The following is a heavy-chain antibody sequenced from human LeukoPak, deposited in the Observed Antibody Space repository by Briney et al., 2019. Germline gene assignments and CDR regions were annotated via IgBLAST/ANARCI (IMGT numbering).Heavy chain of an antibody. CDR3: ARGGPALRFLLLLCRDNSFDP. CDR1: GYTFTSYG. J-gene: IGHJ5*02. CDR2: ISVYNSNT. V-gene: IGHV1-18*01. D-gene: IGHD3-3*01. Sequence: ASVKVSCKASGYTFTSYGISWVRQAPGQGLERMGWISVYNSNTNYAQKLQGRVTMTTDTSTSTAYMELRSLRSDDTAVYYCARGGPALRFLLLLCRDNSFDPGSQGTLVTVSS.